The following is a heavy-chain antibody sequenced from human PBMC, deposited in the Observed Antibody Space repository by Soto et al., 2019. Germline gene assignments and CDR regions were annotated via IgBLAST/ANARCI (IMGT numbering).Heavy chain of an antibody. D-gene: IGHD2-21*01. CDR1: GFPVTTSH. Sequence: PGGSLTLSCDAAGFPVTTSHTSCVGQAQGKGLERASVIYSGGATHYAVSVKGRLIISRDKSKNTVDLQMNSLRAEDTAVYYCARDYYRVDCGYGISMDVGRQGKTGTGS. CDR3: ARDYYRVDCGYGISMDV. J-gene: IGHJ6*01. CDR2: IYSGGAT. V-gene: IGHV3-66*02.